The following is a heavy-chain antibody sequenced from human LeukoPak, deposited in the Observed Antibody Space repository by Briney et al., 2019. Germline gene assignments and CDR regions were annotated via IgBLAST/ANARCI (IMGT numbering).Heavy chain of an antibody. V-gene: IGHV3-9*01. J-gene: IGHJ4*02. CDR1: GFSFTTYW. CDR2: ISWNSGSI. CDR3: AKDKHAAGSYFDY. Sequence: GGSLRLSCAATGFSFTTYWMSWVRQAPGKGLEWVSGISWNSGSIGYADSVKGRFTISRDNAKNSLYLQMNSLRAEDTALYYCAKDKHAAGSYFDYWGQGTLVTVSS. D-gene: IGHD6-13*01.